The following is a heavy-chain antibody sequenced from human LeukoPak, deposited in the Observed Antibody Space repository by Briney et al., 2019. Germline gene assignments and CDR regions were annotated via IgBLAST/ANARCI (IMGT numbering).Heavy chain of an antibody. V-gene: IGHV4-34*01. CDR1: GGSFSCYY. J-gene: IGHJ6*04. Sequence: PSETLSLTCAVYGGSFSCYYWSWLRQPPGKGLEWFGEMNHSGSTNYNPSLNSRVTISVDTSKNQFSQKLSSVTAADTAVYYCARVSAGPRGVWGKGTTVTVSP. CDR3: ARVSAGPRGV. CDR2: MNHSGST. D-gene: IGHD6-13*01.